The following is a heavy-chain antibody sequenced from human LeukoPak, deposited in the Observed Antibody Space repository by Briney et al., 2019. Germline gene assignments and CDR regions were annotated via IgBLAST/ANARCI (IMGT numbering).Heavy chain of an antibody. D-gene: IGHD3-10*01. Sequence: GGSLRLSCAASGFTFSSYSMNWVRQAPGKGLEWVSSISSSSSYIYYADSVKGRFTISRDNAKNSLYLQMNSLRAEDTAVYYCASEWFGELFPFDYWGQGTLVTVSS. J-gene: IGHJ4*02. CDR3: ASEWFGELFPFDY. CDR1: GFTFSSYS. CDR2: ISSSSSYI. V-gene: IGHV3-21*01.